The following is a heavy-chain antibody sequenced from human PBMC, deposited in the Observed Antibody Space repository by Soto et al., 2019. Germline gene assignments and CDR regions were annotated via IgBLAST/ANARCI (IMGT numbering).Heavy chain of an antibody. Sequence: ASVKFSCKASGYTFTSYGISWVRQAPGQGLEWMGWISAYNGNTNYAQKLQGRVTMTTDTSTSTAYMELRSLRSDDTAVYYCARPYYYDSSGLNWFDPWGQGTLVTVSS. D-gene: IGHD3-22*01. J-gene: IGHJ5*02. V-gene: IGHV1-18*01. CDR2: ISAYNGNT. CDR3: ARPYYYDSSGLNWFDP. CDR1: GYTFTSYG.